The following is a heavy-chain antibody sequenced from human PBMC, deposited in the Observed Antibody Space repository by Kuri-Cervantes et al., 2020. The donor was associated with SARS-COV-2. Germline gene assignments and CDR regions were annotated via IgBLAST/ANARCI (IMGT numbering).Heavy chain of an antibody. CDR1: GGSISSYY. CDR2: IYYSGST. D-gene: IGHD2-15*01. Sequence: SETLSLTCTVSGGSISSYYWSWIRQPPGKGLEWIGYIYYSGSTNYNPSLKSRVTISVDTSKNQFPLKLSYVTAADTAVYYCARDFGYCSGGSCSEDAFDIWGQGQWSPSPQ. J-gene: IGHJ3*02. V-gene: IGHV4-59*01. CDR3: ARDFGYCSGGSCSEDAFDI.